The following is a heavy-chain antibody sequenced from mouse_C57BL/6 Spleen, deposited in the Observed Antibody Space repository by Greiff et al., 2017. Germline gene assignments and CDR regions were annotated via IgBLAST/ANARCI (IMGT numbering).Heavy chain of an antibody. J-gene: IGHJ2*01. CDR3: ARHWEYDYDY. V-gene: IGHV1-82*01. CDR2: IYPGDGDT. D-gene: IGHD4-1*01. Sequence: VQLQQSGPELVKPGASVKISCKASGYAFSSSWMNWVKQRPGKGLEWIGRIYPGDGDTNYNGKFKGKATLTADKSSSTTYMQLSSLTSEDSAVYFCARHWEYDYDYWGQGTTLTVSS. CDR1: GYAFSSSW.